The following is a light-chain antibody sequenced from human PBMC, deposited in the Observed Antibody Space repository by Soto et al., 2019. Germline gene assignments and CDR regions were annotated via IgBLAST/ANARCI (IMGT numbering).Light chain of an antibody. CDR2: DVS. V-gene: IGLV2-14*03. CDR3: SSYTTSSTWV. CDR1: SSDVGAYNF. Sequence: QSVLTQPASVSGSPGQSITISCTGTSSDVGAYNFVSWYQHHPGKAPKLMVYDVSNRPSGVSNRFSGSKSGNTASLTISGLQAEDEADYYCSSYTTSSTWVFGGGTQLTVL. J-gene: IGLJ3*02.